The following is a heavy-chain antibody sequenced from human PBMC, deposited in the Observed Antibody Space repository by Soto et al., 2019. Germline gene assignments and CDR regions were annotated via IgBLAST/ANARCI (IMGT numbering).Heavy chain of an antibody. D-gene: IGHD2-15*01. J-gene: IGHJ3*01. V-gene: IGHV3-48*02. CDR1: GFNFSDYS. CDR2: ISNSSLTI. CDR3: TRERGGPIFGQDACDV. Sequence: PGGSLRLSCVVCGFNFSDYSINWVRQAPWKGPEWISYISNSSLTIYYSDSVKGRVIVSRDNAKNSLYLQMNSLRDEDTAEYYCTRERGGPIFGQDACDVWGQRTRVAVSS.